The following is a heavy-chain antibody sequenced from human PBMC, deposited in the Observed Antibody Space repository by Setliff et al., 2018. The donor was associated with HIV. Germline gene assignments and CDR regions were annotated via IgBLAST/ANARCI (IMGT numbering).Heavy chain of an antibody. J-gene: IGHJ4*02. CDR2: INHSGST. CDR3: AGAGRAIDDGGASLRLDF. Sequence: PSETLSLTCAVYGASFSDYSWSWIRQPPGKGLEWIGEINHSGSTNYNPSLKTRVTISVDTSKNQFSLKLTSVTAADTAVYYCAGAGRAIDDGGASLRLDFWGQGKLVTVSS. CDR1: GASFSDYS. V-gene: IGHV4-34*01. D-gene: IGHD2-21*01.